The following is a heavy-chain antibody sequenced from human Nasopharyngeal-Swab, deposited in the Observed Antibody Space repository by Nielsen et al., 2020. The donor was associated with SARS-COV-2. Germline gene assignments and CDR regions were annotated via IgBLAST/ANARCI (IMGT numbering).Heavy chain of an antibody. V-gene: IGHV3-23*01. Sequence: LSLTCVAFGFSLNRYAMIWVRQAPGKGLEWVSGISASGRATYYADSVEGRLTISRDNSRNTLSLQMSNLRAEDTATYYCARGCDTDCFRVDSWGQGTLVTVSS. CDR1: GFSLNRYA. CDR3: ARGCDTDCFRVDS. D-gene: IGHD2-21*02. CDR2: ISASGRAT. J-gene: IGHJ4*02.